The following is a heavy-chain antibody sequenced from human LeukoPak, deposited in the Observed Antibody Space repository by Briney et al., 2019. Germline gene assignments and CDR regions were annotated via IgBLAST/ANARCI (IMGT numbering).Heavy chain of an antibody. CDR3: ARQIGYCSRTSCYED. CDR1: GYYISSGYY. CDR2: IYHSGST. V-gene: IGHV4-38-2*01. D-gene: IGHD2-2*01. Sequence: SETLSLTCAVSGYYISSGYYWGWIRQPPGKGLEWIGSIYHSGSTYYNPSLKSRVTISVDTSKNQLSLKLRSVTAADTAVYYCARQIGYCSRTSCYEDWGQGTLGTVSS. J-gene: IGHJ4*02.